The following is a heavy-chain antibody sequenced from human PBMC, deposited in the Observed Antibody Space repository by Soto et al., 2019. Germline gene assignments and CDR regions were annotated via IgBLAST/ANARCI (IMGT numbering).Heavy chain of an antibody. CDR1: GFTFTNAW. V-gene: IGHV3-15*01. Sequence: PGGSLRLSCAASGFTFTNAWMSWVRQAPGKGLEWVGRIKSKTDGGTTAYAAPVIGRFTISREDSKNTLYLQMNSLKTEDTAVYYCTTARGTYGAEYLQHWGQGTLVTVSS. CDR3: TTARGTYGAEYLQH. J-gene: IGHJ1*01. D-gene: IGHD4-17*01. CDR2: IKSKTDGGTT.